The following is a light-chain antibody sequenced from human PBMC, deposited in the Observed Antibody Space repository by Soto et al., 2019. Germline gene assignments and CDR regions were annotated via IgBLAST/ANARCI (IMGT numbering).Light chain of an antibody. J-gene: IGLJ2*01. V-gene: IGLV2-8*01. CDR1: SSDVGGYNF. Sequence: QSVLTQPPSASGSPGQSVTISCTGTSSDVGGYNFVSWYQQRPGKAPKLMIYEVSERPSGVPDRFSGSKAGNTASLTVSGAQAEDEADYYCSSYAGSNIVVFGGGTKLTVL. CDR3: SSYAGSNIVV. CDR2: EVS.